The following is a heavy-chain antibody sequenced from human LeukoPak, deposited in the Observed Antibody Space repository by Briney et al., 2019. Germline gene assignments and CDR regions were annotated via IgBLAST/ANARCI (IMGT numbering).Heavy chain of an antibody. CDR2: IIPIFGTA. Sequence: ASVKVSCKASGGTFSSYAISWVRQAPGQGLEWMGRIIPIFGTANYAQEFQGRVTITTDESTSTAYMELSSLRSEDTAVYYCAGGIAAAGTDYWGQGTLVTVSS. J-gene: IGHJ4*02. V-gene: IGHV1-69*05. CDR3: AGGIAAAGTDY. D-gene: IGHD6-13*01. CDR1: GGTFSSYA.